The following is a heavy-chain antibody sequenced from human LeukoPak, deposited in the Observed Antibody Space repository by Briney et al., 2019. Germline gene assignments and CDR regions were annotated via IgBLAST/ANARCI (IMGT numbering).Heavy chain of an antibody. D-gene: IGHD4-17*01. CDR2: ISGSGGST. V-gene: IGHV3-23*01. Sequence: PGRSLRLSCTASGFTFGDYAMTWVRQAPGKGLEWVSAISGSGGSTYHADSVKGRFTISRDNSKNTLYLQMNSLRAEDTAVYYCAKGDYGDSIDAFDIWGQGTMVTVSS. J-gene: IGHJ3*02. CDR1: GFTFGDYA. CDR3: AKGDYGDSIDAFDI.